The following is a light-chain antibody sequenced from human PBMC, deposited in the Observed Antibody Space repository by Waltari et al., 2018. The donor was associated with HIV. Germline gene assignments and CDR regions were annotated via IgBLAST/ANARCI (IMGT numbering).Light chain of an antibody. CDR2: AAS. V-gene: IGKV1-8*01. Sequence: AIRMTQSPSSFSASTGDRVTITCRASQNITSYLAWYQQKPGKAPNLLIYAASTWQSGVPSRFSGSGSGTDFTLTVSCLQSEDFATYYCQQYYSYPLTFGGGTKVEIK. CDR1: QNITSY. J-gene: IGKJ4*01. CDR3: QQYYSYPLT.